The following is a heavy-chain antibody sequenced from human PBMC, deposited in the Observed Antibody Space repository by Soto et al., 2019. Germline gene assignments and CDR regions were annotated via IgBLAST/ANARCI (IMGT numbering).Heavy chain of an antibody. V-gene: IGHV3-33*01. CDR3: ARDRGYSGYDSPRYYYGMDV. CDR1: GFTFSSYG. J-gene: IGHJ6*02. CDR2: IWFDGSNK. D-gene: IGHD5-12*01. Sequence: QVQLVESGGGVVQPGRSLRLSCAASGFTFSSYGMHWVRQAPGKGLEWVAVIWFDGSNKWYADSVKGRFTISRDNSKNTLYRQMNRLGAEDTAVYSCARDRGYSGYDSPRYYYGMDVWGQGTTVTVSS.